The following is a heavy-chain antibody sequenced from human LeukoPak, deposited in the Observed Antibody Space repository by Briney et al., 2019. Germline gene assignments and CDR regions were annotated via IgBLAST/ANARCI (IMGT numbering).Heavy chain of an antibody. CDR1: GFTFSNYF. CDR2: ISSSAITM. V-gene: IGHV3-11*01. Sequence: GGSLRLSCAASGFTFSNYFISWIRQAPGKGLEWVSYISSSAITMYYADSVKGRFTISRDNAKNSLYLQMNSLRAEDTAVYYCARANNWNYPYYFDYWGQGTLVTVSS. CDR3: ARANNWNYPYYFDY. J-gene: IGHJ4*02. D-gene: IGHD1-7*01.